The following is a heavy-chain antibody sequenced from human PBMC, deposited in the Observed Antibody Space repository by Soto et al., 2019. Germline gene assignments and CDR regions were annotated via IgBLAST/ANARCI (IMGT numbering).Heavy chain of an antibody. D-gene: IGHD3-22*01. CDR2: ISRNSGSI. J-gene: IGHJ4*02. CDR1: GFIITNNF. CDR3: AKAPSYDSSEYYFDY. Sequence: GGSLRLSCAASGFIITNNFMSWVRQTPGKGLECVSGISRNSGSIGYADSVKGRFTISRDNAKNSLYLQMNSLRAEDTALYYCAKAPSYDSSEYYFDYWGQGTLGTVSS. V-gene: IGHV3-9*01.